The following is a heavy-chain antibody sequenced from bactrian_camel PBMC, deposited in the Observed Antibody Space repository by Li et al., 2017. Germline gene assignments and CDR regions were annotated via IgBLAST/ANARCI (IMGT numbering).Heavy chain of an antibody. CDR2: IDADGET. V-gene: IGHV3S9*01. J-gene: IGHJ4*01. D-gene: IGHD2*01. CDR1: TGTFRSAC. Sequence: HVQLVESGGGSVQAGGSLRLSCAARTGTFRSACMGWIRQVSGQEREGVASIDADGETSYADSVKGRFTVSRDNAKNSVYLQMNSLKLEDTAMYYCAAGFGPYCSGPYLARRANFEGQGTQVTVS.